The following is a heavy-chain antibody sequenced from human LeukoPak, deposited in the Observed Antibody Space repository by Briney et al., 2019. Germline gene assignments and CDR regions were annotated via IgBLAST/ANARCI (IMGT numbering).Heavy chain of an antibody. CDR3: AKDRRLYDILTPFDY. J-gene: IGHJ4*02. V-gene: IGHV3-30*18. Sequence: GGSLRLSCVASGFTFSSYGMHWVRQAPGKGLEWVALISNDAGNYYYADSVKGRFTISRDNSKNTLYLQMNSLRAEDTAVYFCAKDRRLYDILTPFDYWGQGTLVTVSS. D-gene: IGHD3-9*01. CDR1: GFTFSSYG. CDR2: ISNDAGNY.